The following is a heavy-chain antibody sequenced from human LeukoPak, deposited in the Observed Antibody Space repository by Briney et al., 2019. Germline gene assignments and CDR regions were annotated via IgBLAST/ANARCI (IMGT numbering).Heavy chain of an antibody. D-gene: IGHD6-13*01. CDR1: GGSISSYY. J-gene: IGHJ3*02. Sequence: SETLSLTCTVSGGSISSYYWSWIRQPPGKGLEWIGYIYYSGSTNYNPSLKSRVTISVDTSKNQFSLKLSSVTAADTAVYYCARHGSSSWPDAFDIWGQGTMVTVSS. V-gene: IGHV4-59*08. CDR2: IYYSGST. CDR3: ARHGSSSWPDAFDI.